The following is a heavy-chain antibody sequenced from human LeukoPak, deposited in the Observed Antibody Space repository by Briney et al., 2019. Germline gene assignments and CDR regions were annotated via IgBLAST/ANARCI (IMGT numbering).Heavy chain of an antibody. Sequence: GGSLRHSCAASVFTFSTYNMNWVRQAPGKGLEWVSSITSSSRYTFYADSVKGRFTISRDNAKNSLYLQMNSLRAEDTAVYYCAREWGSYSRGGDYWGQGTLVTVSS. CDR3: AREWGSYSRGGDY. CDR2: ITSSSRYT. D-gene: IGHD1-26*01. J-gene: IGHJ4*02. V-gene: IGHV3-21*01. CDR1: VFTFSTYN.